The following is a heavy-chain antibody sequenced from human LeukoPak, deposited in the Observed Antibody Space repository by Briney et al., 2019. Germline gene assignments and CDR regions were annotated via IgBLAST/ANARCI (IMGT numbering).Heavy chain of an antibody. CDR2: IRGDNGAT. CDR1: GFTFTTYA. V-gene: IGHV1-18*01. CDR3: TRDQATFDI. J-gene: IGHJ3*02. Sequence: GASVKVSCKASGFTFTTYASWVRQPPGQGLEWMGWIRGDNGATFYAHELRGRLTMTTDTSTSTVYMELRSLKSDDTAIYYCTRDQATFDIWGQGTMVTVTS.